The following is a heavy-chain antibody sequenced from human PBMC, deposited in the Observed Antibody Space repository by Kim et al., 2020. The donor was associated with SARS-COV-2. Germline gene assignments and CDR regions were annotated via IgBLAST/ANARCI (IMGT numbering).Heavy chain of an antibody. J-gene: IGHJ4*02. Sequence: GGSLRLSCAASGFNFDIYGMSWVRQAPGKGLEWVANINEDGSAKYYVDSVKGRFTISRDNTKNSLFLQMNILRAEDTAVYYCARASGCASWCQGTLVTVSS. V-gene: IGHV3-7*03. CDR3: ARASGCAS. CDR1: GFNFDIYG. D-gene: IGHD6-19*01. CDR2: INEDGSAK.